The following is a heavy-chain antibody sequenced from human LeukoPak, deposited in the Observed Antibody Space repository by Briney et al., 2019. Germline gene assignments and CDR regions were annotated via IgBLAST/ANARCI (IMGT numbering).Heavy chain of an antibody. J-gene: IGHJ4*02. CDR3: ARESYGDVGYFDY. CDR2: IIPIFGTA. D-gene: IGHD4-17*01. CDR1: GGTFSSYA. V-gene: IGHV1-69*13. Sequence: GASVKVSCKASGGTFSSYAISWVRQAPGQGLEWMGGIIPIFGTANYAQKFQGGVTITADESTSTAYMELSSLRSEDTAVYYCARESYGDVGYFDYWGQGTLVTVSS.